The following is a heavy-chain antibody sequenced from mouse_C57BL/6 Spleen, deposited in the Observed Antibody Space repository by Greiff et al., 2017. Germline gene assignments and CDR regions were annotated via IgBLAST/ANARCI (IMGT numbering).Heavy chain of an antibody. CDR1: GFNIKDYY. CDR3: ARDYGSSPYWYCDV. CDR2: IDPEDGET. V-gene: IGHV14-2*01. J-gene: IGHJ1*03. Sequence: VQLVESGAELVKPGASVKLSCTASGFNIKDYYLHWVKQRTEQGLEWIGRIDPEDGETKSAPKFPGKATITADTSSNTAYLQLSSLTSGDTAVYYGARDYGSSPYWYCDVWGTGTTVTVSS. D-gene: IGHD1-1*01.